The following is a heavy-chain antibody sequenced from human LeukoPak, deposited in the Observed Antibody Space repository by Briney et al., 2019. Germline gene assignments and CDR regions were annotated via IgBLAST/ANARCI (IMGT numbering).Heavy chain of an antibody. J-gene: IGHJ4*02. Sequence: VASVKVSCKASGGTFSSYAISWVRQAPGQGLEWMGRIIPIFGIANYAQKFQGRVTITADKSTSTAYMELSSLRSEDTAVYYCARAPSSGSYFDYGGQGTLVTVSS. CDR2: IIPIFGIA. D-gene: IGHD1-26*01. V-gene: IGHV1-69*04. CDR3: ARAPSSGSYFDY. CDR1: GGTFSSYA.